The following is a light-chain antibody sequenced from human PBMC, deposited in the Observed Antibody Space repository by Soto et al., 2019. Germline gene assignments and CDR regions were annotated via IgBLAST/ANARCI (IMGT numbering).Light chain of an antibody. V-gene: IGKV3-15*01. CDR1: QSVSSN. Sequence: EIVMTQSPATLSVSPGERATLSCRASQSVSSNLAWYQQKPGQAPRLLIYGASSRATSIPARFSGSGSGTEFTLTISSLQSEDFAVYYCQQYNNWYTFGQGTNLEIK. CDR3: QQYNNWYT. CDR2: GAS. J-gene: IGKJ2*01.